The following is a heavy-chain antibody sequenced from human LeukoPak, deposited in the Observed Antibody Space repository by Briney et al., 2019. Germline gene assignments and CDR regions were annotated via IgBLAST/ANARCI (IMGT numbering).Heavy chain of an antibody. Sequence: SSGTLSLTCTVSGGSISSGDYYWSWIRQPPGKGLEWIGYIYYSGSTYYNPSLKSRVTISVDTSKNQFSLKLSSVTAADTAVYYCARTRGYSGYDFDYWGQGTLVTVSS. CDR3: ARTRGYSGYDFDY. CDR2: IYYSGST. D-gene: IGHD5-12*01. CDR1: GGSISSGDYY. J-gene: IGHJ4*02. V-gene: IGHV4-30-4*01.